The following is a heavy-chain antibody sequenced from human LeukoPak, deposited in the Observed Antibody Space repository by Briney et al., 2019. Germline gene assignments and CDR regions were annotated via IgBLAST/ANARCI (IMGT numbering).Heavy chain of an antibody. CDR2: ITGSGNDA. V-gene: IGHV3-23*01. J-gene: IGHJ4*02. CDR3: AKESTGSSPDY. Sequence: GGSLRLSCAASGFTFSNYGMSWLRQAPGKGLEWVSAITGSGNDAYYADSVHGRFTMSRDNSKSTMYLQMNSLRVEDTALYYCAKESTGSSPDYWGQGTLVTVSS. CDR1: GFTFSNYG. D-gene: IGHD1-26*01.